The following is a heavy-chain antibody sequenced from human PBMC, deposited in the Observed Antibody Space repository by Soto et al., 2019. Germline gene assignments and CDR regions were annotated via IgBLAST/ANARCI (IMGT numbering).Heavy chain of an antibody. V-gene: IGHV3-7*01. D-gene: IGHD4-4*01. CDR1: GFTFSSYW. J-gene: IGHJ6*03. Sequence: GSLRLSCAASGFTFSSYWMSWVRQAPGKGLEWVANIKQDGSEKYYVDSVKGRFTISRDNAKNSLYLQMNSLRAEDTAVYYCASSIVTIDYYYYYMDVWGKGTTVTVSS. CDR2: IKQDGSEK. CDR3: ASSIVTIDYYYYYMDV.